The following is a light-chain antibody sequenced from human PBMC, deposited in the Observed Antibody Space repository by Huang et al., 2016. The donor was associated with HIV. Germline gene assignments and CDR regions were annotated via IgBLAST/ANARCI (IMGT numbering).Light chain of an antibody. CDR1: LKITKS. Sequence: DIQMTQSPPSLSASVGDRVTFTCRANLKITKSLNWYQQKPVKAPKLLIYTASTLESGVPSMFSGVGSGSRFTLNITNLQPEAFATYYCQQSFSFPRTFG. CDR3: QQSFSFPRT. V-gene: IGKV1-39*01. J-gene: IGKJ1*01. CDR2: TAS.